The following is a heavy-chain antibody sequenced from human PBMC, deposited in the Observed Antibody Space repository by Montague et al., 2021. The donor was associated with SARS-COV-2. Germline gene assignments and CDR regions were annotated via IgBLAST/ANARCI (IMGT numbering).Heavy chain of an antibody. CDR1: DDSISSGTYY. D-gene: IGHD3-22*01. V-gene: IGHV4-61*02. CDR3: ARGRGGYYDSSGYYRTGGAFDI. CDR2: IYTSGGT. J-gene: IGHJ3*02. Sequence: TLSLTCTVPDDSISSGTYYWSWIRQPAGKGLEWIGRIYTSGGTNYNPSLKSRVAISVDTSKNQFSLKLSSVTAADTAVYYCARGRGGYYDSSGYYRTGGAFDIWGQGTMVTVSS.